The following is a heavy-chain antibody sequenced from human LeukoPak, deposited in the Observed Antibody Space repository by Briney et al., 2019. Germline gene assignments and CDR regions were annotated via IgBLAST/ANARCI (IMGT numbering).Heavy chain of an antibody. Sequence: PSETLSLTCTVSGGSFSSYYWSWIRQSPGKGLEWIGYIYYSGSTSYNPSLKSRLTISIDTSKTQFYLKLSSVTAADTAVYYCARVVYSGSWGYFDYWGQGILVTVSS. V-gene: IGHV4-59*01. CDR1: GGSFSSYY. J-gene: IGHJ4*02. CDR3: ARVVYSGSWGYFDY. CDR2: IYYSGST. D-gene: IGHD3-10*01.